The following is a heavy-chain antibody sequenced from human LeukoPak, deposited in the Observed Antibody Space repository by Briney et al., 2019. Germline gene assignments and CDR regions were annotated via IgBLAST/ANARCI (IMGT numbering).Heavy chain of an antibody. CDR1: GGSFSGYY. D-gene: IGHD4-23*01. CDR2: INHSGST. Sequence: SETLSLTCAVYGGSFSGYYWSWIRQPPGKGLEWIGEINHSGSTNYNPSLKSRVTISVDTPKNQFSLKLSSVTAADTAVYYCARDTVGPNDYWGQGTLVTVSS. V-gene: IGHV4-34*01. J-gene: IGHJ4*02. CDR3: ARDTVGPNDY.